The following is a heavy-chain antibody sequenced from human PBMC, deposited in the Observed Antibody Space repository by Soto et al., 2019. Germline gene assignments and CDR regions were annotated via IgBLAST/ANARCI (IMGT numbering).Heavy chain of an antibody. CDR1: GFTFSNAW. CDR2: IKSKTDGGTT. J-gene: IGHJ6*02. V-gene: IGHV3-15*07. D-gene: IGHD2-2*01. Sequence: EVQLVESGGGLVKPGGSLRLSCAASGFTFSNAWMNWVRQAPGKGLEWVGRIKSKTDGGTTDYAAPVKGRFTISRDDSTNTLYLQMNSLKTEDTAVYYCTTRIVVVPAAIYYYYGMDVWGQGTTVTVSS. CDR3: TTRIVVVPAAIYYYYGMDV.